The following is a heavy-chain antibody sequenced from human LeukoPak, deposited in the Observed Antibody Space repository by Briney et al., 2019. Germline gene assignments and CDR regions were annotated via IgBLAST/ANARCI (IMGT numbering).Heavy chain of an antibody. V-gene: IGHV4-34*01. D-gene: IGHD3-22*01. CDR2: INHSGST. Sequence: SETLSLTCAVYGGSFSGYYWSWIRQPPGKGLEWIGEINHSGSTNYNPSLKSRVTISVDTSKNQFSPKLSSVTAADTAVYYCARTYYYDSSGYYYEDYWGQGTLVTVSS. J-gene: IGHJ4*02. CDR3: ARTYYYDSSGYYYEDY. CDR1: GGSFSGYY.